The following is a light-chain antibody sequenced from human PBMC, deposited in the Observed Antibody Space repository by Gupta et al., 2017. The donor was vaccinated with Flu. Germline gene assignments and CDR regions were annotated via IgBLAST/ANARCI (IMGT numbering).Light chain of an antibody. Sequence: DIQVTQSPSTLSASAGDRVTITCRASQSVGSYLAWYQQKPGKAPKLLINRASNLESGVPSRFSGSGSGTEFTFTISSVQPDDFATYYCQQDDAYPWSFGQGTTVEMK. CDR2: RAS. J-gene: IGKJ1*01. CDR3: QQDDAYPWS. V-gene: IGKV1-5*03. CDR1: QSVGSY.